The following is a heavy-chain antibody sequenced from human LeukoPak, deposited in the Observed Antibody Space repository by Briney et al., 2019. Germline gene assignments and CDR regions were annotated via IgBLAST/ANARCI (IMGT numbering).Heavy chain of an antibody. CDR2: IYYSGST. CDR3: ARGDICGGDCYPFDI. CDR1: GGSISSYY. D-gene: IGHD2-21*02. Sequence: SETLSLTCTVSGGSISSYYWSWIRQPPGKGLEWIGYIYYSGSTNYNPSLKSRVTISVDTSKNQFSLKLSSVTAADTAVYYCARGDICGGDCYPFDIWGQGTMVTVSS. J-gene: IGHJ3*02. V-gene: IGHV4-59*01.